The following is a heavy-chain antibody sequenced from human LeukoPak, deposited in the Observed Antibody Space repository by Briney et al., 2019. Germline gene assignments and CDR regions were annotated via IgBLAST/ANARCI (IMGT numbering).Heavy chain of an antibody. D-gene: IGHD5-18*01. CDR3: ARVGEEYSYGYIDY. CDR1: GYTFTDYY. CDR2: INPNSGGT. J-gene: IGHJ4*02. Sequence: ASVTVSCKASGYTFTDYYMHWVRQAPGQGLEWMGWINPNSGGTNYAQKFQGRVTMTRDTSISTAYMELSRLRSDDTAVYYCARVGEEYSYGYIDYWGQGTLVTVSS. V-gene: IGHV1-2*02.